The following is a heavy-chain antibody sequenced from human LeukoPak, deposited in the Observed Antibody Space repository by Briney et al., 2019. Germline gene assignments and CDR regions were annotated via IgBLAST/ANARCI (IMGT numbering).Heavy chain of an antibody. V-gene: IGHV4-59*01. J-gene: IGHJ4*02. CDR3: ARSSDYYGGYFDY. D-gene: IGHD3-22*01. CDR1: GGSISSYY. CDR2: IYYSGST. Sequence: SETLSLTCTVSGGSISSYYWNWIRQPPGKGLEWIGYIYYSGSTNYNPSLKSRVTVSVDTSKNQFSLKLSSVTAADTAVYYCARSSDYYGGYFDYWGQGTLVIASS.